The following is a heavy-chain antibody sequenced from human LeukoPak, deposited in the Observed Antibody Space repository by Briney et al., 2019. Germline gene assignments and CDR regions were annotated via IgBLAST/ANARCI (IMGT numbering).Heavy chain of an antibody. J-gene: IGHJ4*02. V-gene: IGHV3-74*01. CDR2: IKTDGSIT. CDR3: ARGTSGMPIED. D-gene: IGHD1-1*01. Sequence: GGSLRLSCAASGFSFSVYWMHWVRQAPGKGPVWVSRIKTDGSITDYADSVKGRFTISRDNAKNTLYLQMNSLRAEDTAVYYCARGTSGMPIEDWGQGTLVTVSS. CDR1: GFSFSVYW.